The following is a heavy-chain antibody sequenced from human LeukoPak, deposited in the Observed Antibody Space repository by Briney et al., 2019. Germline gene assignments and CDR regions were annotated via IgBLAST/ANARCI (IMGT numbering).Heavy chain of an antibody. V-gene: IGHV3-30*18. CDR2: ISYDGSNK. CDR3: AKLTSYYYDSSGYYFSGMDV. J-gene: IGHJ6*02. CDR1: GFTFSNAW. Sequence: GGSLRLSCAASGFTFSNAWMSWVRQAPGKGLEWVAVISYDGSNKYYADSVKGRFTISRDNSKNTLYLQMNSLRAEDTAVYYCAKLTSYYYDSSGYYFSGMDVWGQGTTVTVSS. D-gene: IGHD3-22*01.